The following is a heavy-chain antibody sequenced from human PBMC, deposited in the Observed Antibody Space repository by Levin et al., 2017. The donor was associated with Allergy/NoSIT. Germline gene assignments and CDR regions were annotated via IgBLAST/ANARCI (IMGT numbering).Heavy chain of an antibody. CDR1: GGPFSGYY. V-gene: IGHV4-34*01. Sequence: SETLSLTCAVYGGPFSGYYWTWIRQPPGTGLEWIGEISHSGSTNYSPSLKSRVTISIDTSKNQFSLHLSSVTAADTAVYYCARIIEGDGAFDIWGQGTMVTVSS. J-gene: IGHJ3*02. CDR2: ISHSGST. CDR3: ARIIEGDGAFDI. D-gene: IGHD3-16*01.